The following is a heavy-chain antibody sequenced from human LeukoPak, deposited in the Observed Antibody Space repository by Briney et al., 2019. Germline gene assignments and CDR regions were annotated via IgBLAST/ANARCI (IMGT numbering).Heavy chain of an antibody. CDR1: GGSISSSSYY. CDR2: IYYSGST. J-gene: IGHJ5*02. V-gene: IGHV4-39*01. D-gene: IGHD3-10*01. CDR3: ARSYGSGSYENWFDP. Sequence: SETLSLTCTVSGGSISSSSYYWGWIRQPPGKGLEWIGSIYYSGSTYYNPSLKSRVTISVDTSKNQFSLKLSSMTAADTAVYYCARSYGSGSYENWFDPWGQGTLVTVSS.